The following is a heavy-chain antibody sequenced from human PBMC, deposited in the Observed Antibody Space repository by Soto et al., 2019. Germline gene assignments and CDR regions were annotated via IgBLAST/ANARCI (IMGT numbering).Heavy chain of an antibody. CDR3: AREYYYDSSGYCDY. Sequence: GASVKVSCKASRGTFSSYTISWVRQAPGQGLEWMGRIIPILGIANYAQKFQGRVTITADKSTSTAYMELSSLRSEDTAVYYCAREYYYDSSGYCDYWGQGTLVTVSS. CDR1: RGTFSSYT. D-gene: IGHD3-22*01. CDR2: IIPILGIA. J-gene: IGHJ4*02. V-gene: IGHV1-69*04.